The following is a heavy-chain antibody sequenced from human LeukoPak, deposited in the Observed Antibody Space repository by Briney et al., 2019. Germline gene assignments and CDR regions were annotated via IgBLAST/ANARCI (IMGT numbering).Heavy chain of an antibody. V-gene: IGHV4-61*02. D-gene: IGHD1-26*01. Sequence: SETLSLTCTVSGGSISSGSYYWSWIRQPAGKGLEWIGRIYTSGSTNYNPSLKSRVTISVDTSKNQFSLKLSSVTAADTAVYYCARDRYKWELSDWGQGTLVTVSS. CDR3: ARDRYKWELSD. CDR1: GGSISSGSYY. J-gene: IGHJ4*02. CDR2: IYTSGST.